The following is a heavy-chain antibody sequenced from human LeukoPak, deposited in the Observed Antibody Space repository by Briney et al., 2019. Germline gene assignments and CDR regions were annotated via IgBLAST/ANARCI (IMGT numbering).Heavy chain of an antibody. D-gene: IGHD6-13*01. Sequence: GASVKVSCKASGYTFAGHYLHWVRQAPGQGLEWMGWIDAKSGGTKYAQRFQGRVAMTRDTSINTGYMELRSLTSDDTAVYYCARWRGYSSGWSGPFDDWGQGTLVTVSS. CDR3: ARWRGYSSGWSGPFDD. CDR2: IDAKSGGT. J-gene: IGHJ4*02. V-gene: IGHV1-2*02. CDR1: GYTFAGHY.